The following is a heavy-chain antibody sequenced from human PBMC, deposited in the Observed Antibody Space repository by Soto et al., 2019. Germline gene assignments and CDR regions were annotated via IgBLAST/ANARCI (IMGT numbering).Heavy chain of an antibody. D-gene: IGHD3-10*01. V-gene: IGHV1-69*01. Sequence: QVPLVQSGAEVKKPGSSVKVSCKASGGIFSTYAISWLRQAPGQGLEWMGGIIPLFGTPNYAQRFQGRVTITADESTSTAYMELSRLRSEDTAVYYCARDRDDYGSGNYYIRIDFWGQGTLVTVSS. CDR2: IIPLFGTP. J-gene: IGHJ4*02. CDR3: ARDRDDYGSGNYYIRIDF. CDR1: GGIFSTYA.